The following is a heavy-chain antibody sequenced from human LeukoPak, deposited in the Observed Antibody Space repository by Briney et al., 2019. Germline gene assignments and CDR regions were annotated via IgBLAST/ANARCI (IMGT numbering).Heavy chain of an antibody. V-gene: IGHV3-30*02. CDR1: GFTFSSYG. J-gene: IGHJ4*02. CDR2: IRYDGSNK. CDR3: AKGSEFYRDGYNNVYY. Sequence: GGSLRLSCAASGFTFSSYGMHWVRQAPGKGLEWVAFIRYDGSNKYYADSVKSRFTISRDNSKNTLYLQMNSLRAEDTAVYYCAKGSEFYRDGYNNVYYWGQGTLVTVSS. D-gene: IGHD5-24*01.